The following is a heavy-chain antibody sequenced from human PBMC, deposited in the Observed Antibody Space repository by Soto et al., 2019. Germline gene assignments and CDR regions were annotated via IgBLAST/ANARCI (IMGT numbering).Heavy chain of an antibody. CDR1: GGSFSGYY. CDR3: AGKASVAAVGGGIDY. Sequence: SETLSLTCAVYGGSFSGYYWSWIRQPPGKGLEWIGEINHSGSTNYNPSLKSRVTISVDTSKNQFSLKLSSVTAADTAVYYCAGKASVAAVGGGIDYWGQGTLVTVSS. V-gene: IGHV4-34*01. J-gene: IGHJ4*02. CDR2: INHSGST. D-gene: IGHD3-16*01.